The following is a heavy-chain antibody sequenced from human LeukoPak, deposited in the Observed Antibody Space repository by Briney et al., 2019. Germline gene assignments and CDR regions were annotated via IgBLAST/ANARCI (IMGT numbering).Heavy chain of an antibody. CDR1: GYIFFNYG. Sequence: ASVKVSCKASGYIFFNYGISWVRQAPGQGLEWMGWISPNNGNTDFAQNFQDRVTMTTDTSTSTVYMELRSLRSDDTAVYYCARGLPIDSRSYYPFDPWGQGTLVTVSP. CDR3: ARGLPIDSRSYYPFDP. CDR2: ISPNNGNT. V-gene: IGHV1-18*01. J-gene: IGHJ5*02. D-gene: IGHD6-13*01.